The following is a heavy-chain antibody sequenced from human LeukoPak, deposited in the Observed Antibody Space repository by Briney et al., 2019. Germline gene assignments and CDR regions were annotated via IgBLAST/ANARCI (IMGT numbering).Heavy chain of an antibody. D-gene: IGHD3-22*01. CDR3: AKLLGVVNDPFDV. V-gene: IGHV3-23*01. CDR1: GFTFSYKP. CDR2: IGASGDST. J-gene: IGHJ3*01. Sequence: GGSLRLSCTASGFTFSYKPMSWVRQAPGKGLEWVSGIGASGDSTYYADSVKGRFTISRDNSKNTLYLQMNSLRAEDTAVYYCAKLLGVVNDPFDVWGQGTMVTVSS.